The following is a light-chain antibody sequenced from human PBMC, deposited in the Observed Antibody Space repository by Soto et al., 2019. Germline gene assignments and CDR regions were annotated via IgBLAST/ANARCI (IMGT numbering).Light chain of an antibody. V-gene: IGLV1-40*01. CDR1: SSNIGAGYD. CDR3: QSYASSLSGWV. J-gene: IGLJ3*02. CDR2: GNS. Sequence: QSVLTQPPSVSGAQGQRVTISCTGSSSNIGAGYDVHGYQQLPGTAPKHLIYGNSNRPSGVPDRFSGSKSGTSASLAITGLQAEDEADYYCQSYASSLSGWVFGGGTKLTVL.